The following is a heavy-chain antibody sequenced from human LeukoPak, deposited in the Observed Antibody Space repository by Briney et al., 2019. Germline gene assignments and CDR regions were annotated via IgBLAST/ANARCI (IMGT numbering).Heavy chain of an antibody. CDR3: ARVQGFLEWFNFDY. CDR2: ISPYNGNT. CDR1: GYTFNTYG. Sequence: ASVKVSCKPYGYTFNTYGITWVRQAPGQGLEWMGWISPYNGNTNYAQKFQGRVTMTTDTSTSTAYMELRSLRSDDTAVYYCARVQGFLEWFNFDYWGQGTLVTVSS. V-gene: IGHV1-18*01. D-gene: IGHD3-3*01. J-gene: IGHJ4*02.